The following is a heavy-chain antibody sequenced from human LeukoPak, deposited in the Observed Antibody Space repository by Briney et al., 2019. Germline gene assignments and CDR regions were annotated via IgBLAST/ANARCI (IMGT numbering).Heavy chain of an antibody. CDR3: ARGRDGAAAATGYFDY. CDR1: GFTVSSNY. D-gene: IGHD6-13*01. Sequence: PGGSLRLSCAASGFTVSSNYMSWVRQAPGKGLEWGSVIYSGGSTYYSDSVKGRFTISRDNSKNTLYLQMNSLRAEDTAVYYCARGRDGAAAATGYFDYWGQGTLVTVSS. J-gene: IGHJ4*02. V-gene: IGHV3-53*01. CDR2: IYSGGST.